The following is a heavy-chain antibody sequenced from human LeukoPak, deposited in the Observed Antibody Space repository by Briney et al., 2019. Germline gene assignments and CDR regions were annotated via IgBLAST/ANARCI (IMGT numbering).Heavy chain of an antibody. CDR2: IYYSGTT. D-gene: IGHD6-19*01. Sequence: SETPSLTCTVSGGSISNYYWTLIRQSPGKRLEWIGYIYYSGTTNYNPSLKSRVTISVDTSKNQISLKLNSVTAADTAVYYCARGGWSHDCWGQGTLVTVSS. CDR3: ARGGWSHDC. J-gene: IGHJ4*02. CDR1: GGSISNYY. V-gene: IGHV4-59*01.